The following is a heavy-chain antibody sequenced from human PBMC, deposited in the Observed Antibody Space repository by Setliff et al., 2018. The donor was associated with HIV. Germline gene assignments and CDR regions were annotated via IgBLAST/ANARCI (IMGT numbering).Heavy chain of an antibody. CDR3: ARGGSSGWERGLGYYYYYYMDV. V-gene: IGHV4-59*01. CDR2: IYYSGST. D-gene: IGHD6-19*01. J-gene: IGHJ6*03. Sequence: PSETLSLTCTVSGGSISSYYWSWIRQPPGKGLEWIGYIYYSGSTNYNPSLKSRVTISVDTSKNQFSLKLSSVTAADTAVYYCARGGSSGWERGLGYYYYYYMDVLGKGTTVTV. CDR1: GGSISSYY.